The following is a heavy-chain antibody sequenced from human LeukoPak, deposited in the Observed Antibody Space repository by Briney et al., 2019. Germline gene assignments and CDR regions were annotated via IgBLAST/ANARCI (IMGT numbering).Heavy chain of an antibody. D-gene: IGHD6-13*01. CDR1: GFTFSSYS. J-gene: IGHJ4*02. Sequence: GGSLRLSCAASGFTFSSYSMNWVRQAPGKGLEWVSSISSSSSYIYYADSVKGRFTISRDNAKNSLYLQMNSLRAEDTAVYYCAKDRAAAADYWGQGTLVTVSS. CDR2: ISSSSSYI. CDR3: AKDRAAAADY. V-gene: IGHV3-21*04.